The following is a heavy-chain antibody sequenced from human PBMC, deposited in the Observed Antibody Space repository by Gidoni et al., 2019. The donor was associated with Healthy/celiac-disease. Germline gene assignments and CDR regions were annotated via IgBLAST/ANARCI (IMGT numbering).Heavy chain of an antibody. D-gene: IGHD2-2*01. Sequence: EVQLVESGGGLIQPGGSLRLSCAASGFTVRSNYMSWVRQAPGKGLEWVSVIYSGGSTYYADSVKGRFTISRDNSKNTLYLQMNSLRAEDTAVYYCARNNDCRSTSCYSRWFDPWGQGTLVTVSS. J-gene: IGHJ5*02. CDR1: GFTVRSNY. CDR2: IYSGGST. CDR3: ARNNDCRSTSCYSRWFDP. V-gene: IGHV3-53*01.